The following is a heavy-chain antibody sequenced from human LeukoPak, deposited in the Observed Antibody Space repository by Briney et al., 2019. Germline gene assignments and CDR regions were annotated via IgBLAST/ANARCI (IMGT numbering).Heavy chain of an antibody. Sequence: GSSVQVSCKACRGTLSSYTISWVRQAPAQGLEWVGRIIPLLGIANYAQKFHGRVTITADKSTSTAYTELSSLRCEDTAVYYCASRYSSSSGSFDYWGQGTLVTVSS. CDR2: IIPLLGIA. V-gene: IGHV1-69*02. D-gene: IGHD6-6*01. J-gene: IGHJ4*02. CDR1: RGTLSSYT. CDR3: ASRYSSSSGSFDY.